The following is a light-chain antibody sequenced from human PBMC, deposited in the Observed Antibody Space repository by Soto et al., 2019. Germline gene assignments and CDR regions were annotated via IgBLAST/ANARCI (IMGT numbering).Light chain of an antibody. Sequence: QSVLTQSPSASASLGVSVKLTCTLSSGHSTYAIAWHQQQPEKGPRYLMKVNSDGSHSKGDGIPDRFSGSSSGAERYLTISSLQSEDEADYYCQTWGTGIQVFGGGTKVTVL. CDR2: VNSDGSH. V-gene: IGLV4-69*01. J-gene: IGLJ3*02. CDR3: QTWGTGIQV. CDR1: SGHSTYA.